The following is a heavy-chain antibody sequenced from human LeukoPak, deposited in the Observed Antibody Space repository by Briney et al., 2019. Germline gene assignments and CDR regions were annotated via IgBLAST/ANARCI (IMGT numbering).Heavy chain of an antibody. CDR1: GGSISSRSYY. CDR3: ARKERVVVPAANDY. J-gene: IGHJ4*02. V-gene: IGHV4-39*01. CDR2: IYYSGST. D-gene: IGHD2-2*01. Sequence: SGTLSLTCAVSGGSISSRSYYWGWIRQPPGKGLEWIGSIYYSGSTYYNPSLKSRVTISVDTSKNQISLKLSSVTAADTAVYYCARKERVVVPAANDYWGQGTLVTVSS.